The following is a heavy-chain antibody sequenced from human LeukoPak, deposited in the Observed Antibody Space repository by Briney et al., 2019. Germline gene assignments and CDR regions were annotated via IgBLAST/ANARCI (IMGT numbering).Heavy chain of an antibody. J-gene: IGHJ4*02. CDR1: GFTFSTSA. CDR2: INSVSSHI. CDR3: ARDPERRLRMGYFDY. V-gene: IGHV3-21*01. D-gene: IGHD3-16*01. Sequence: GGSLRLSCAASGFTFSTSAMNWVRQVPGKGLEWVSSINSVSSHIYYAASVRGRFTISRDNARNSVYLQMNSLRGEDTAVYYCARDPERRLRMGYFDYWGQGTLVTVSS.